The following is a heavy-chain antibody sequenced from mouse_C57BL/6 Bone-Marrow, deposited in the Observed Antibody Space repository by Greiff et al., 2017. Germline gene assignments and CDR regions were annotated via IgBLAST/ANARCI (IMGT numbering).Heavy chain of an antibody. D-gene: IGHD2-4*01. V-gene: IGHV1-69*01. Sequence: VQLQQPGAELVMPGASVKLSCKASGYTFTSYWMHWVKQRPGQGLEWIGEIDPSDSYTNYNQKFKGKSTLTVDKSSSTAYMQLSSRTSEDSAVYYCAPYDYDGGFAYWGQGTLVTVSA. CDR3: APYDYDGGFAY. J-gene: IGHJ3*01. CDR2: IDPSDSYT. CDR1: GYTFTSYW.